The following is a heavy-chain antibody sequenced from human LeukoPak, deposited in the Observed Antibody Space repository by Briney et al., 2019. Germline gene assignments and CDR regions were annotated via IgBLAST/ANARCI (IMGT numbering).Heavy chain of an antibody. CDR1: EFTFTTYG. J-gene: IGHJ4*02. CDR3: ARDWKTNSFDY. V-gene: IGHV3-33*01. D-gene: IGHD1-1*01. Sequence: GGSLRLSCAASEFTFTTYGMHWVRQAPGKGLEWVAFIYYDGSNIYYADYVKGRFTISRDISKNTLYLQMDSLRAEDTAIYYCARDWKTNSFDYWGQGTLVSVSS. CDR2: IYYDGSNI.